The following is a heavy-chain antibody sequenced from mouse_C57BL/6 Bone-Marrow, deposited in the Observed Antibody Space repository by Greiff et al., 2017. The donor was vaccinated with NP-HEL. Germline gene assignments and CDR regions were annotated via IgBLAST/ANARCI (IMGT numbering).Heavy chain of an antibody. CDR2: INPYNGGT. V-gene: IGHV1-19*01. CDR1: GYTFTDYY. Sequence: VQLKESGPVLVKPGASVKMSCKASGYTFTDYYMNWVKQSHGKSLEWIGVINPYNGGTSYNQKFKGKATLTVDKSSSTAYMELNSLTSEDSAVYYCARDDYVPSSYWYFDVWGTGTTVTVSS. J-gene: IGHJ1*03. CDR3: ARDDYVPSSYWYFDV. D-gene: IGHD2-4*01.